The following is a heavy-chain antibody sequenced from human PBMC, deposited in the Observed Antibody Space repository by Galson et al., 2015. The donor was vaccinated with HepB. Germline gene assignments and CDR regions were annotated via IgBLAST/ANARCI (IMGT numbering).Heavy chain of an antibody. D-gene: IGHD3-10*01. V-gene: IGHV3-66*01. CDR3: ASMGAIMVRGPGFDY. Sequence: SLRLSCAASGFTVSRKYMSWVRQAPGKGLQWVSLIYSGDIPYYADSVKGRFTISRDNSKNTLYLQMNSLRAEDTAVYYCASMGAIMVRGPGFDYWGQGTLVTVSS. CDR1: GFTVSRKY. CDR2: IYSGDIP. J-gene: IGHJ4*02.